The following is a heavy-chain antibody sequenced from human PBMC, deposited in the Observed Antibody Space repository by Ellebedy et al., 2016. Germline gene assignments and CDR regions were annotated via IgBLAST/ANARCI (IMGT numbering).Heavy chain of an antibody. CDR2: ISTDAFST. Sequence: GGSLRLCXAASGFTFSYYAMSWVRQAPGRGLEWVSTISTDAFSTYYADSVKGRFTFSRDNSKNTLYLQVNSLRAEDTAIYYCARCRPAYSSGWYVGGHLGGMDVWGQGTTVTVSS. D-gene: IGHD6-19*01. J-gene: IGHJ6*02. V-gene: IGHV3-23*01. CDR1: GFTFSYYA. CDR3: ARCRPAYSSGWYVGGHLGGMDV.